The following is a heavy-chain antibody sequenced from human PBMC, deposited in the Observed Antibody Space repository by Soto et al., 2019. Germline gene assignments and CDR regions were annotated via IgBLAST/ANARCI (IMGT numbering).Heavy chain of an antibody. CDR1: GFTFSSFG. V-gene: IGHV3-30*19. Sequence: GGSLRLSCAASGFTFSSFGMHWVRQAPGQRLERVALIGYNDRNKYYADSVKGRFTISRDNSKKTLYLQINSLRAEDTAVYYCARDLPFYWLMIVVVEGVDAFDIWGQGTMVTVSS. J-gene: IGHJ3*02. D-gene: IGHD3-22*01. CDR2: IGYNDRNK. CDR3: ARDLPFYWLMIVVVEGVDAFDI.